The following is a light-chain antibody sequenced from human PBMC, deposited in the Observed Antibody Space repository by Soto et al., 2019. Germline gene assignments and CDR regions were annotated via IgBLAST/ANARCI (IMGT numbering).Light chain of an antibody. CDR2: KVS. Sequence: DVLMTQSPLSLPVTLGQPASISCKSSQSLVHSDGNTYLNWFHQRPGQSPRRLIYKVSSRDSGVPARFSGSGSGTDFTLKISRVEAEDVGVYYCMQGTYWPPYTCGQGTKLEIK. CDR3: MQGTYWPPYT. V-gene: IGKV2-30*02. J-gene: IGKJ2*01. CDR1: QSLVHSDGNTY.